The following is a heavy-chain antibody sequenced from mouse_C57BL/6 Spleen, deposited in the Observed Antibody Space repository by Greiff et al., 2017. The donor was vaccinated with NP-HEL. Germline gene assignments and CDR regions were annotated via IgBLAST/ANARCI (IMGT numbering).Heavy chain of an antibody. V-gene: IGHV1-54*01. D-gene: IGHD1-1*02. J-gene: IGHJ3*01. CDR1: GYAFTNYL. Sequence: VKLLESGAELVRPGTSVKVSCKASGYAFTNYLIEWVKQRPGQGLEWIGVINPGSGGTNYNEKFKGKATLTADKSSSTAYMQLSSLTSEDSAVYFCAYYARGFAYWGQGTLVTVSA. CDR3: AYYARGFAY. CDR2: INPGSGGT.